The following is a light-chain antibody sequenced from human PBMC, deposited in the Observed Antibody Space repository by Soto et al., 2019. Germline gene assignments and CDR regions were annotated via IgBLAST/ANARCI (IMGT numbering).Light chain of an antibody. Sequence: DIQMTQSPSSLSASVGDRVTITCRASESIARHLNWYQQKPGKAPKLLIYAASSLQNGVPSRFRGGGSGTDFTLTISNLQPEDFATYVCQQTYSTLSSTFGQGTRLEIK. J-gene: IGKJ5*01. V-gene: IGKV1-39*01. CDR3: QQTYSTLSST. CDR1: ESIARH. CDR2: AAS.